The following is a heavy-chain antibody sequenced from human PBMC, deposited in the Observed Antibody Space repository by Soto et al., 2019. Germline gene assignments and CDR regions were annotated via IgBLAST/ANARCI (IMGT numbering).Heavy chain of an antibody. CDR2: ISSSSSTI. Sequence: GGSLRLSCAASGFTFSSYSMNWVRQAPGKGLEWVSYISSSSSTIYYADSVKGRFTISRDNAKNSLYLQMNSLRDEDTTVYYCARDDDYGDYGGYGMDVWGQGTTVTVSS. J-gene: IGHJ6*02. V-gene: IGHV3-48*02. CDR3: ARDDDYGDYGGYGMDV. CDR1: GFTFSSYS. D-gene: IGHD4-17*01.